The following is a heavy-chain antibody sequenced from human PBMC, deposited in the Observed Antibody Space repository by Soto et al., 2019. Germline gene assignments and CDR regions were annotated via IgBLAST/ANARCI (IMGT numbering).Heavy chain of an antibody. D-gene: IGHD6-19*01. CDR1: GVTFNSYA. J-gene: IGHJ1*01. CDR2: ISGSGDST. Sequence: EVQLLESGGGLVQPGGCLRFSCAASGVTFNSYAMSWVRQAPGKGLEWVSGISGSGDSTYYADSVKGRFTISRDNSKNTLYLQMNSLRAEDTAVYYCAKGVPGIAVAGTGYFQHWGQGTLVTVSS. CDR3: AKGVPGIAVAGTGYFQH. V-gene: IGHV3-23*01.